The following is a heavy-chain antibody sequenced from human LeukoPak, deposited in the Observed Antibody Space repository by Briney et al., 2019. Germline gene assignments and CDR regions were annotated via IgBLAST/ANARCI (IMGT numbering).Heavy chain of an antibody. J-gene: IGHJ4*02. D-gene: IGHD2-2*01. CDR1: GFTVSSNH. V-gene: IGHV3-53*01. Sequence: GGSLRLSCAASGFTVSSNHMTWVRQAPGKGLEWVSEIYTGGLTFYADSVTGGFTISRDNSKNTVYLQMNILGVEDTTRYYCARDNAPAGGGLDYWGQGTLVTVSS. CDR2: IYTGGLT. CDR3: ARDNAPAGGGLDY.